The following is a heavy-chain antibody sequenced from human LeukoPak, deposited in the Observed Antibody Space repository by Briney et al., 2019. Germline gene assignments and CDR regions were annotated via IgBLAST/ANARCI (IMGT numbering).Heavy chain of an antibody. V-gene: IGHV1-46*01. D-gene: IGHD5-12*01. CDR3: ARDNSGYADHAFDI. CDR2: INPSGGST. CDR1: GYTFTSYY. J-gene: IGHJ3*02. Sequence: ASVTVSFKASGYTFTSYYMHWVRQAPGQGLEWMGIINPSGGSTSYAQKFQGRVTMTRDMSTSTVYMELSSLRSEDTAVYYCARDNSGYADHAFDIRGQGTMVTVSS.